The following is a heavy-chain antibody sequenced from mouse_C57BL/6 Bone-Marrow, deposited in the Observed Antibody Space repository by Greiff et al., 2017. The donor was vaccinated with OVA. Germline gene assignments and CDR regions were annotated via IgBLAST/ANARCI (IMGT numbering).Heavy chain of an antibody. CDR3: TREYYFDY. J-gene: IGHJ2*01. CDR1: GYTFTSYT. CDR2: IDPTNDYT. V-gene: IGHV1-4*01. Sequence: VMLVESGAELARPGASVKMSCKASGYTFTSYTIHWVKQRPGQGLEWIGYIDPTNDYTNYNQKFKGKATLTADKSSSTAYMQLSSLTSEDSAVYYSTREYYFDYWGQGTTLTVSS.